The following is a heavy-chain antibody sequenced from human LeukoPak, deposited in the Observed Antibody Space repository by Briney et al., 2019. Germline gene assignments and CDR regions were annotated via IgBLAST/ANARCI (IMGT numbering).Heavy chain of an antibody. CDR2: IYYSGST. CDR1: GGSISSYY. J-gene: IGHJ4*02. CDR3: ARDDLRSTWYPFDY. V-gene: IGHV4-59*12. Sequence: SETLSLTCTVSGGSISSYYWSWIRQPPGKGLEWIGYIYYSGSTNYNPSLKSRVTFSVDTSKNQFSLKLSSVTAADTAVYYCARDDLRSTWYPFDYWGQGTLVTVSS. D-gene: IGHD6-13*01.